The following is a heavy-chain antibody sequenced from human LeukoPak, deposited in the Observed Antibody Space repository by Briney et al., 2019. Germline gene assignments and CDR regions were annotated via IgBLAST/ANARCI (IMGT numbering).Heavy chain of an antibody. Sequence: QPGGSLRLSCSASGFTFSSYAMHWVRQAPGEGAEYVSAIRTNWGSTYYADPEKGRFTISRDNSKNTLYLQMSSLRAEDTAVYYCVKYVSGYWGRGTLVSVFS. J-gene: IGHJ4*02. V-gene: IGHV3-64D*09. CDR3: VKYVSGY. D-gene: IGHD3-10*01. CDR1: GFTFSSYA. CDR2: IRTNWGST.